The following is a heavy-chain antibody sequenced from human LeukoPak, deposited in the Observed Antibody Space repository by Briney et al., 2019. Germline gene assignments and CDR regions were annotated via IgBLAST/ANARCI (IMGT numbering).Heavy chain of an antibody. CDR2: RDYSGST. Sequence: SETLSLTCTVSGGSISNYYWSWIRQPPGKGLEWIGYRDYSGSTNYSPSLISRVTISVDTSRNQFSLKLTSVTAADTAVYFCAGGGDWKYFHYWGQGALVTVSS. V-gene: IGHV4-59*01. CDR1: GGSISNYY. J-gene: IGHJ4*02. D-gene: IGHD2-21*02. CDR3: AGGGDWKYFHY.